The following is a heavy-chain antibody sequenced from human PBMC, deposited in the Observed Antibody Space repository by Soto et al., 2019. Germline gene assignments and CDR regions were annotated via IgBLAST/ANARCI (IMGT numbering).Heavy chain of an antibody. CDR3: AKDKAIGAAAGPDPFDI. J-gene: IGHJ3*02. CDR2: ISWNSGSI. Sequence: GGSLRLSCAASGFTFDDYAMHWVRQAPGKGLEWVSGISWNSGSIGYADSVKGRFTISRDNDKNSLYLQMNSLRAEDTALYYCAKDKAIGAAAGPDPFDIWGQGKMVTVSS. CDR1: GFTFDDYA. V-gene: IGHV3-9*01. D-gene: IGHD6-13*01.